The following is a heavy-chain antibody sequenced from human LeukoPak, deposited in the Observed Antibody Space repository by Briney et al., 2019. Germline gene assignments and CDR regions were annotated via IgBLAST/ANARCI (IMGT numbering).Heavy chain of an antibody. D-gene: IGHD5-24*01. CDR1: GFTSISYW. CDR3: ARERKSGWLQRTYNFDY. CDR2: IKQDGSEK. V-gene: IGHV3-7*01. J-gene: IGHJ4*02. Sequence: PGGSLRLSCAASGFTSISYWMTWVRQAPGKGLEWVANIKQDGSEKYYVDSVKGRFTISRDNAKNSLYLQMNSLRAEDTAVYYCARERKSGWLQRTYNFDYWGQGTLVTVSS.